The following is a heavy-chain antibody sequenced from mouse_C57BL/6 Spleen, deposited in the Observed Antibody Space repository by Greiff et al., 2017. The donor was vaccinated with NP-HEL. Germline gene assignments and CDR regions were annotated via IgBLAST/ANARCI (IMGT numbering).Heavy chain of an antibody. D-gene: IGHD2-1*01. CDR3: ARAGEMYYGNYLFAY. CDR1: GYTFTSYW. J-gene: IGHJ3*01. V-gene: IGHV1-64*01. Sequence: QVQLQQSGAELVKPGASVKLSCKASGYTFTSYWMHWVKQRPEPGLEWLGMIHPNRGSTNYNEKFKSKATLTVDKSSSTAYMQLSSLTSEECAVYYCARAGEMYYGNYLFAYWGQGTLVTVCA. CDR2: IHPNRGST.